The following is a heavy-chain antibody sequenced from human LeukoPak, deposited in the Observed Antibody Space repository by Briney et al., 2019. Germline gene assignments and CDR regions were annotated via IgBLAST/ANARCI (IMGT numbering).Heavy chain of an antibody. V-gene: IGHV1-2*02. D-gene: IGHD2-2*01. J-gene: IGHJ5*02. CDR3: ARGRFVVVPAATEFDP. CDR2: INPNSGGT. Sequence: ASVKVSCKASGYTFTDYYMHWVRQAPGQGLEWMGWINPNSGGTNYAQKFQGRVTMTRDTSISTAYMDLSWLRSDDTAVYYCARGRFVVVPAATEFDPWGQGTLVTVSS. CDR1: GYTFTDYY.